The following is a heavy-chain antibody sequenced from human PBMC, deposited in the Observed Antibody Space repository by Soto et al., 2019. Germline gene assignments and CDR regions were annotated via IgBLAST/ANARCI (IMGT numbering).Heavy chain of an antibody. J-gene: IGHJ4*02. CDR2: IVVGSGNT. D-gene: IGHD4-17*01. Sequence: AVKVSCKASGFTFTSSAMQWVRQARGQRLEWIGWIVVGSGNTNYAQKFQERVTITRDMSTSTAYMELSSLRSEDTAVYYCAAAGDYDTPDFDYWGQGTLVTVSS. V-gene: IGHV1-58*02. CDR3: AAAGDYDTPDFDY. CDR1: GFTFTSSA.